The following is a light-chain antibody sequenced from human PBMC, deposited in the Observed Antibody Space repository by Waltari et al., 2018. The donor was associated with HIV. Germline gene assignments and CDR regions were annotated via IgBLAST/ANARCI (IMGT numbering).Light chain of an antibody. CDR1: QDITDS. CDR3: QQLKAYPFT. CDR2: LAS. V-gene: IGKV1-9*01. J-gene: IGKJ3*01. Sequence: DIQLTQSPSFVAASAGDRLTITCRASQDITDSLAWYQVQPRKAPRLLIYLASNLQRGVPSRFSAWGSGTFFSLAISDLQPEDFAVYYCQQLKAYPFTFGPGTEV.